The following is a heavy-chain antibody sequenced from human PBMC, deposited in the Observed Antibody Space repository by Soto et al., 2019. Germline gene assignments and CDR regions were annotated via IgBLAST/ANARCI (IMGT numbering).Heavy chain of an antibody. D-gene: IGHD3-3*01. Sequence: LRLSCSASGFTFSSYAMHWVRQAPGKGLEYVSAISSNGGSTYYADSVKGRFTISRDNSKNTLYLQMSSLRAEDTAVYYCVKGDGTIFALNFDYWGQGTLVTVSS. CDR1: GFTFSSYA. J-gene: IGHJ4*02. CDR2: ISSNGGST. CDR3: VKGDGTIFALNFDY. V-gene: IGHV3-64D*06.